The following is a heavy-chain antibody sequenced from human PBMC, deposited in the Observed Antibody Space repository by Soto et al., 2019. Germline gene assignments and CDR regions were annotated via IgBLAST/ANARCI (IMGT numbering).Heavy chain of an antibody. CDR3: AKDSGYDAMTYYFDY. D-gene: IGHD5-12*01. CDR2: ISGSGGST. V-gene: IGHV3-23*01. J-gene: IGHJ4*01. Sequence: EGSLRLSCAASGFTFSSYAMSWVRQAPGKGLEWVSAISGSGGSTYYADSVKGRFTISRDNSKNTLYLQMNSLRAEDTAVYYCAKDSGYDAMTYYFDYWGQGTLVTVSS. CDR1: GFTFSSYA.